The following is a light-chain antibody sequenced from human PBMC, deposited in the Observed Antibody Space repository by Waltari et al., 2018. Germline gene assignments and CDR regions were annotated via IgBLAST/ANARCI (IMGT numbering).Light chain of an antibody. Sequence: EVLLTHSPGTLSLSPGDRATLSCRASESVGNLLAWYQQKPGQAPRLLIYDASTRATGIPDRFSGSGSGTEFTLTISRLEAGDFAMYYCQQYRMTPVSFGQWTKVEIK. V-gene: IGKV3-20*01. CDR3: QQYRMTPVS. CDR2: DAS. J-gene: IGKJ2*03. CDR1: ESVGNL.